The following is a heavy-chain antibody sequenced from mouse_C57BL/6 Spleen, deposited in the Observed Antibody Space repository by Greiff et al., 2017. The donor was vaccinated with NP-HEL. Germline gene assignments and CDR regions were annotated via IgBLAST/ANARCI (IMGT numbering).Heavy chain of an antibody. J-gene: IGHJ3*01. CDR2: IYPRSGNT. CDR1: GYTFTSYG. D-gene: IGHD5-5*01. V-gene: IGHV1-81*01. CDR3: ASLLYLTDWFAY. Sequence: QVQLQQSGAELARPGASVKLSCKASGYTFTSYGISWVKQRTGQGLEWIGEIYPRSGNTYYNEKFKGKATLTADKSSSTAYIELRSLTSEDSAVYFFASLLYLTDWFAYWGQGTLVTVSA.